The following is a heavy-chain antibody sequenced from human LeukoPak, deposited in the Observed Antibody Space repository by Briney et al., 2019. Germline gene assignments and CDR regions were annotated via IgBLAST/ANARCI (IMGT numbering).Heavy chain of an antibody. D-gene: IGHD3-22*01. J-gene: IGHJ4*02. CDR1: GFTFSSFG. V-gene: IGHV3-30*02. CDR3: AKSNSVYHYLFEY. CDR2: IRNDGSYT. Sequence: GGSLRLSCAASGFTFSSFGMHWVRQIPGKGLEWVAFIRNDGSYTDYADSVKGRFTISRDNSKNTLYLQMNSLRPEDTAMYYCAKSNSVYHYLFEYWGQGILVPVSS.